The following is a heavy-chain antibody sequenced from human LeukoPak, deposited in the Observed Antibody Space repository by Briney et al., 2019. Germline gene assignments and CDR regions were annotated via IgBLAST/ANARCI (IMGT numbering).Heavy chain of an antibody. CDR2: IYYSGST. V-gene: IGHV4-59*01. CDR3: ARVQQLWSLDY. J-gene: IGHJ4*02. CDR1: GGSISSYY. D-gene: IGHD5-18*01. Sequence: PSETLSLTCTVSGGSISSYYWSWIRQPPGKGLEWIGYIYYSGSTNYNPSLKSRVTISADTSKNQFSLKLSSVTAADTAVYYCARVQQLWSLDYWGQGTLVTVSS.